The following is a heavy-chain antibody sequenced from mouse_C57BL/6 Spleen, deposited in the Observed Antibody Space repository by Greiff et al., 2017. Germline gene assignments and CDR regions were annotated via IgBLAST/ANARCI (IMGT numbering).Heavy chain of an antibody. CDR2: IHPNSGST. Sequence: VQLQQPGAELVKPGASVKLSCKASGYTFTSYWMHWVKQRPGQGLEWIGMIHPNSGSTNYNEKFKSKATLTVDKSSSTAYMQLSSLTSEDSAVYYCARRDDGYYAMDYWGKGTTLSVPS. CDR3: ARRDDGYYAMDY. V-gene: IGHV1-64*01. CDR1: GYTFTSYW. D-gene: IGHD2-3*01. J-gene: IGHJ4*01.